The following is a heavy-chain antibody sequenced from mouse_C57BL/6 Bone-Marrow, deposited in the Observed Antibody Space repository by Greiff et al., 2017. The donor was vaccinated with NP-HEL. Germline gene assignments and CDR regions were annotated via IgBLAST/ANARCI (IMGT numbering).Heavy chain of an antibody. CDR1: GYTFTSYW. D-gene: IGHD1-1*01. CDR3: ASSDYYGSSYEGYWYFDV. Sequence: QVQLQQSGAELAKPGASVKLSCKASGYTFTSYWMHWVKQRPGQGLEWIGYINPSSGYTKYNQKFKDKATLTADKSSSTDYMQLSSLTYEDSAVYYCASSDYYGSSYEGYWYFDVWGTGTTVTVSS. V-gene: IGHV1-7*01. CDR2: INPSSGYT. J-gene: IGHJ1*03.